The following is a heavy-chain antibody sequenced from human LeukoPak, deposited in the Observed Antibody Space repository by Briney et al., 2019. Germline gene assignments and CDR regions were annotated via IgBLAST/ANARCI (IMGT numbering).Heavy chain of an antibody. CDR3: ARDQGTSTTAPKRKGRFDP. Sequence: GGSLRLSCAASGFTFSNHGMHWVRQASGKVLECVALIWYDGSNKEYAESVKGRFTTSRDNSKNTLYLQMNSLRDEDTAVYYCARDQGTSTTAPKRKGRFDPWGQGTLVSVSS. CDR2: IWYDGSNK. J-gene: IGHJ5*02. D-gene: IGHD1-1*01. CDR1: GFTFSNHG. V-gene: IGHV3-33*01.